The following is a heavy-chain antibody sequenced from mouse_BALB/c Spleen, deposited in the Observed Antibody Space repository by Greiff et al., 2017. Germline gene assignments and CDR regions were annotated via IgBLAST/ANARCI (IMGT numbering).Heavy chain of an antibody. D-gene: IGHD2-4*01. Sequence: EVQGVESGGDLVKPGGSLKLSCAASGFTFSSYGMSWVRQTPDKRLEWVATISSGGSYTYYPDSVKGRFTISRDNAKNTLYLQMSSLKSEDTAMYYCARLVITTAWFAYWGQGTLVTVSA. CDR2: ISSGGSYT. V-gene: IGHV5-6*01. CDR1: GFTFSSYG. J-gene: IGHJ3*01. CDR3: ARLVITTAWFAY.